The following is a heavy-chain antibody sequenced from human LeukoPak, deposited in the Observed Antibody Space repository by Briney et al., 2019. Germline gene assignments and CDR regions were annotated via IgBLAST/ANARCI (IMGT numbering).Heavy chain of an antibody. V-gene: IGHV3-53*01. CDR2: IYTGGNT. Sequence: LGGSLRLSCAASGFTVDSNYLSWVRQAPGKGLEWVSTIYTGGNTYYAASVKGRFTISRDFSKNTVFLHMNSLRAEDTAMYYCARGDDSGYYDYFDYWGQGALVTVSP. D-gene: IGHD3-22*01. J-gene: IGHJ4*02. CDR3: ARGDDSGYYDYFDY. CDR1: GFTVDSNY.